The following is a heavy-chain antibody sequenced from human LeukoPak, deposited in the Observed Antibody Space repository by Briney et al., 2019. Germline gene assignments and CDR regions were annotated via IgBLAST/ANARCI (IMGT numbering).Heavy chain of an antibody. CDR1: GYTFTSYD. V-gene: IGHV1-8*01. CDR3: ASHGSGSYWGYYYYGMDV. CDR2: MNPNSGNT. Sequence: ASVKVSCKASGYTFTSYDINWVRQATGQGLEWMGWMNPNSGNTGHAQKFQGRVTMTRNTSISTAYMELSSLRSEDTAVYYCASHGSGSYWGYYYYGMDVWGQGTTVTVSS. D-gene: IGHD3-10*01. J-gene: IGHJ6*02.